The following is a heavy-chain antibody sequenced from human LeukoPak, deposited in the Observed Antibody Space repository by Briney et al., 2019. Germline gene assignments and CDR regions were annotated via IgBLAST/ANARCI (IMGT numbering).Heavy chain of an antibody. CDR1: GYTFISYY. D-gene: IGHD3-9*01. CDR3: ARDNTYYDILTWLVRQPLAFDY. V-gene: IGHV1-2*02. Sequence: ASVKVSCKASGYTFISYYVHWVRQAPGQGLEWMGVINPSGGSTNYAQKFQGRVTMTRDTSISTAYMELSRLRSDDTAVYYCARDNTYYDILTWLVRQPLAFDYWGQGTLVTVSS. J-gene: IGHJ4*02. CDR2: INPSGGST.